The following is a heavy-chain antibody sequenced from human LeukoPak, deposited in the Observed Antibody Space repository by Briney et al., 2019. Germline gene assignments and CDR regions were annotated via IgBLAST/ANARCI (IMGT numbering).Heavy chain of an antibody. V-gene: IGHV3-53*01. CDR2: IYSGGST. Sequence: PGGSLRLSCAASGFTVSSNYMSWVRQAPGKGLEWVSVIYSGGSTYYADSVKGRFTISKDNSKHTLYLQMNSLRAEDTAVYYCATLTGTTPDYWGQGTPVTVSS. CDR3: ATLTGTTPDY. CDR1: GFTVSSNY. J-gene: IGHJ4*02. D-gene: IGHD1-7*01.